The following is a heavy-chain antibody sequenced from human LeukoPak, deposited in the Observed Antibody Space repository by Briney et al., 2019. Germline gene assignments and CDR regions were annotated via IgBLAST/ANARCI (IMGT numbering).Heavy chain of an antibody. CDR2: ISSSSSYI. V-gene: IGHV3-11*06. CDR3: ARGWYSSGWRSGAFDI. CDR1: GFTFSDYY. J-gene: IGHJ3*02. D-gene: IGHD6-19*01. Sequence: PGGSLRLSCAASGFTFSDYYMSWIRQAPGKGLEWVSSISSSSSYIYYADSVKGRFTISRDNAKNSLYLQMNSLRAEDTAVYYCARGWYSSGWRSGAFDIWGQGTMVTVS.